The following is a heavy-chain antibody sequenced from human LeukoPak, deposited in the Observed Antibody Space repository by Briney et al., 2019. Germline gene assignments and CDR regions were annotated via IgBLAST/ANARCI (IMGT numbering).Heavy chain of an antibody. CDR1: GGSFSGYY. CDR3: ARATMTTVTYYFDY. Sequence: SETLSLTCAVYGGSFSGYYWSWIRQPPGKGLEWIGEINHSGSTNYNPSLKSRVTISVDTSKNQFSLKLSSVTAADTAVYYCARATMTTVTYYFDYWGQGTLVTVSS. J-gene: IGHJ4*02. CDR2: INHSGST. V-gene: IGHV4-34*01. D-gene: IGHD4-17*01.